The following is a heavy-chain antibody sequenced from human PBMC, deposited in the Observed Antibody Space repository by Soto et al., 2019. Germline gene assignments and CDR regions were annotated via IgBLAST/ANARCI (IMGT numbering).Heavy chain of an antibody. D-gene: IGHD1-26*01. CDR3: AGERSALPGARDAMDV. CDR2: ISASGGYK. CDR1: GFNFNTYS. J-gene: IGHJ6*02. Sequence: PWGSLRLSCASSGFNFNTYSMNWVRQAPGKGLEWVSFISASGGYKYYADSVRGRFTISRDNAKKSVYLEMNSLTADDTAVYYCAGERSALPGARDAMDVWGQGTTVTVSS. V-gene: IGHV3-21*01.